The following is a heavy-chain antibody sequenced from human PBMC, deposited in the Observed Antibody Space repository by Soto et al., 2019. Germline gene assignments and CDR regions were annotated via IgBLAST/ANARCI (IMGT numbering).Heavy chain of an antibody. V-gene: IGHV1-69*04. J-gene: IGHJ5*02. CDR3: ARDLREWFDP. CDR2: IIPILGIA. CDR1: GCTLSIYT. D-gene: IGHD1-26*01. Sequence: SVKVSCKASGCTLSIYTISWVRQAPGQGLEWMGRIIPILGIANYAQKFQGRVTITADKSTSTAYMELSSLRSEDTAVYYCARDLREWFDPWGQGTLVTVSS.